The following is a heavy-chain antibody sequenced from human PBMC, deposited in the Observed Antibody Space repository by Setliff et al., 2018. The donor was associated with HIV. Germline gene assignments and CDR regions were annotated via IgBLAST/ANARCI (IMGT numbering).Heavy chain of an antibody. CDR2: ISGGGGSK. D-gene: IGHD2-2*01. Sequence: GGSLRLSCVASGFTFSAFAMTWVRQAPGTGLEWIATISGGGGSKYYADSVKGRFIISRDNFKDTLYLQTDSLRAEDTAVYYCAKDIGSSTSCMDVWGKGTTVTVSS. J-gene: IGHJ6*03. V-gene: IGHV3-23*01. CDR1: GFTFSAFA. CDR3: AKDIGSSTSCMDV.